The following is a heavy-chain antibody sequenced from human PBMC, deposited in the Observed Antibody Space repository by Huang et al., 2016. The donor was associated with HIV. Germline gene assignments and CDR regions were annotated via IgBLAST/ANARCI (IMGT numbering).Heavy chain of an antibody. CDR2: ITTSTEKS. V-gene: IGHV7-4-1*04. Sequence: QVRLVQSGSELKKPGASVKISCKTSGYMFASYTIHWVRQAPGQVLEWIAWITTSTEKSSSVPAFTGRFLLSFDTSINMAYLEINGLESQDTAVYFCGRGGGGGSWQTPLVWLDPWGQGTLISVSS. D-gene: IGHD2-15*01. CDR3: GRGGGGGSWQTPLVWLDP. J-gene: IGHJ5*02. CDR1: GYMFASYT.